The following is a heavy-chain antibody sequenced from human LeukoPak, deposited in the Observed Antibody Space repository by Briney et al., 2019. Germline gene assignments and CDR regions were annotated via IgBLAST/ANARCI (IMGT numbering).Heavy chain of an antibody. V-gene: IGHV3-23*01. D-gene: IGHD2-2*01. CDR2: ISGSGGST. Sequence: GGSLRLSCAAPGFTFSNYAMSWVRQAPGKGLEWVSAISGSGGSTYYADSVKGRFTISRDNSKNTLYLQMNSLRAEDTAVYYCAKAGEREVVPAANYYYYYYGMDVWGQGTTVTVSS. CDR3: AKAGEREVVPAANYYYYYYGMDV. CDR1: GFTFSNYA. J-gene: IGHJ6*02.